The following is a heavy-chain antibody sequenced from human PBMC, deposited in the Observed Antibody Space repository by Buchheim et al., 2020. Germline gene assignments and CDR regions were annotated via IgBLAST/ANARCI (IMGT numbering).Heavy chain of an antibody. CDR1: GGSFSDYY. CDR2: INHSGST. D-gene: IGHD2-2*01. Sequence: QVQLQQWGAGLLKPSETLSLTCAVYGGSFSDYYWSWIRQPPGKGLEWIGEINHSGSTNYNPSLKSRVTISVDTSKNQFSLMLSSVTAADTAVYYCARSRVVPAAMRAYSYYGMDVWGQGTT. CDR3: ARSRVVPAAMRAYSYYGMDV. V-gene: IGHV4-34*01. J-gene: IGHJ6*02.